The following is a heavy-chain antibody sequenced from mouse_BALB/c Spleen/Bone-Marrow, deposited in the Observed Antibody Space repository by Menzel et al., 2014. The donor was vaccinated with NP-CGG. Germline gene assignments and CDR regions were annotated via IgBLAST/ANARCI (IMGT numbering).Heavy chain of an antibody. CDR1: GYTFTSYW. CDR3: TRGIAAVVAADFDY. CDR2: INPSTGYT. D-gene: IGHD1-1*01. V-gene: IGHV1-7*01. Sequence: LVESGAELAKPGASVKMSCKASGYTFTSYWMHWVKQRPGQGLEWIGYINPSTGYTNYNQRFKDKATLTADKPSSTAYMQLRSLTSEDSAIYYCTRGIAAVVAADFDYWGQGTTLTVSS. J-gene: IGHJ2*01.